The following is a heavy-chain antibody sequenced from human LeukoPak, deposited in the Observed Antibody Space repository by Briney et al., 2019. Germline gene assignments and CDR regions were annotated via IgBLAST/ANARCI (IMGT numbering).Heavy chain of an antibody. CDR2: ISSSGSTI. CDR1: GFTFSSYE. D-gene: IGHD6-13*01. CDR3: AREAAAGFDY. Sequence: GGFLRLSCAASGFTFSSYEMNWVRQAPGKGLEWVSYISSSGSTIYYADSVKGRFTISRDNAKNSLYLQMNSLRAEDTAVYYCAREAAAGFDYWGQGTLVTVSS. J-gene: IGHJ4*02. V-gene: IGHV3-48*03.